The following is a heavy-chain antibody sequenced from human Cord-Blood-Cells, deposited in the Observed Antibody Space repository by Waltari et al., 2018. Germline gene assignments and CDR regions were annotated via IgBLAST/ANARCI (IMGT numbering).Heavy chain of an antibody. Sequence: QLQLQESGPGLVKPSETLSLTCTVSGGSISSSSYYWGWIRQPPGKGLEWIGSNYYSGSTNYNPSLKSRVTISVDTSKNQFSLKLSSVTAADTAVYYCARSMSGYSGYDLDYWGQGTLVTVSS. CDR2: NYYSGST. CDR3: ARSMSGYSGYDLDY. D-gene: IGHD5-12*01. V-gene: IGHV4-39*01. J-gene: IGHJ4*02. CDR1: GGSISSSSYY.